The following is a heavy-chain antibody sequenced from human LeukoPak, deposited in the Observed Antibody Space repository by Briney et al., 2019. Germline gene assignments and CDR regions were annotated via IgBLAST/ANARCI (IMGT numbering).Heavy chain of an antibody. CDR3: ARGTSSRWYSHAFDI. J-gene: IGHJ3*02. CDR1: GGTFSSYA. CDR2: IIPILGIA. V-gene: IGHV1-69*04. Sequence: GASVKVSCKASGGTFSSYAISWVRQAPGQGLEWMGRIIPILGIANYAQKFQGRVTITADKSTSTAYMELSSMRSEDTAVSYGARGTSSRWYSHAFDIWGQGTMVTVSS. D-gene: IGHD6-13*01.